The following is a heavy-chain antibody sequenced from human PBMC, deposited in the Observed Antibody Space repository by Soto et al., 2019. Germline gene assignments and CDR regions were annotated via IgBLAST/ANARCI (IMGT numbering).Heavy chain of an antibody. J-gene: IGHJ4*02. CDR1: GYSVLSYG. Sequence: QVQLLQSGPEGKKPGASVKVSCTASGYSVLSYGFSWVRHAPGQGLEWMGYINTETGNTFYAQRLQGRVTMTTNISPHTAYMELRRLTSDDTAVYFCVRDRANSNLDIWGQGTLITISS. D-gene: IGHD2-8*01. V-gene: IGHV1-18*01. CDR2: INTETGNT. CDR3: VRDRANSNLDI.